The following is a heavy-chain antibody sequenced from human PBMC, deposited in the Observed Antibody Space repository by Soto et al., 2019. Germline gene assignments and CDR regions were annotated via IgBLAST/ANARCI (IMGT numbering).Heavy chain of an antibody. D-gene: IGHD4-17*01. J-gene: IGHJ2*01. CDR1: GGSISNYY. V-gene: IGHV4-59*08. CDR2: IYYSGST. CDR3: ARPPGDYFWYFDL. Sequence: SETLSLTCTVSGGSISNYYWTWIRQPPGKGLEWIGYIYYSGSTNYNPSLKSRVTISVDTSKNQFSLKLSSVTAADTAVYYCARPPGDYFWYFDLWGRGTLVTVSS.